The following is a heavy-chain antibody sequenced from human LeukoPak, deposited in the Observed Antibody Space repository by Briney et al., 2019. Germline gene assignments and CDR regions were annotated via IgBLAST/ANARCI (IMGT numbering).Heavy chain of an antibody. CDR2: IDWDDDK. Sequence: SGPTLVKPPQTLTLTCTFSGFSLSTSGMRVNWIRQPPGKALEWLARIDWDDDKFYNTFLKTRLTISKDTSKNQVVLTMTNMDPVDTATYYCARMRTDSSGLFDYWGQGTLVTVSS. D-gene: IGHD3-22*01. CDR1: GFSLSTSGMR. CDR3: ARMRTDSSGLFDY. V-gene: IGHV2-70*04. J-gene: IGHJ4*02.